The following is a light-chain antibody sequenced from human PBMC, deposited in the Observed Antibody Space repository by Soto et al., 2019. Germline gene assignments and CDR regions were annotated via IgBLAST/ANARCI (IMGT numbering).Light chain of an antibody. J-gene: IGKJ1*01. V-gene: IGKV1-9*01. Sequence: IQCTQSPSSLSASVNDRVTITCRASQGISSYLAWYQQKPGKAPKLLISGASALQSGVPSRFSGSGSGTKFTLTSSSLQPDDFATYYCQQYNSYWTFGQGTKVDIK. CDR1: QGISSY. CDR3: QQYNSYWT. CDR2: GAS.